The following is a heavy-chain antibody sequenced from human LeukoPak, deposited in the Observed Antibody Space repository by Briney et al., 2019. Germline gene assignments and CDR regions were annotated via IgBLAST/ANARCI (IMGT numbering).Heavy chain of an antibody. CDR1: GGSFSGYY. CDR2: INHSGST. CDR3: ARDIDGSGSYCFDY. D-gene: IGHD3-10*01. Sequence: SETLSLTCAVYGGSFSGYYWSWIRQPPGKGLEWIGEINHSGSTNYNPSLKSRVTISVDTSKNQFSLKLGSVTAADTAVYYCARDIDGSGSYCFDYWGQGTLVTVSS. V-gene: IGHV4-34*01. J-gene: IGHJ4*02.